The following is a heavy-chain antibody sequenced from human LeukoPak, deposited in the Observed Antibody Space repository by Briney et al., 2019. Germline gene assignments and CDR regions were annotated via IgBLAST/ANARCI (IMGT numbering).Heavy chain of an antibody. D-gene: IGHD3-22*01. V-gene: IGHV3-23*01. CDR1: GFTFSSYA. CDR3: AKRGVVIRVILVGFHKEAYYFDS. Sequence: GGSLRLSCAASGFTFSSYAMSWVRQAPGKGLEWVTGISDSGGRTNYADSVKGRFTISRDNPKNTLYLQMNSLRAEDTAVYFCAKRGVVIRVILVGFHKEAYYFDSWGQGALLTVSS. CDR2: ISDSGGRT. J-gene: IGHJ4*02.